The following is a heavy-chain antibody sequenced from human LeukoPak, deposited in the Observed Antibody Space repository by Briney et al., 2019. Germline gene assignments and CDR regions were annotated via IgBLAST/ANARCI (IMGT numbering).Heavy chain of an antibody. CDR2: INPNSGGT. J-gene: IGHJ4*02. CDR1: GYTFTGYY. Sequence: ASVKVSCKASGYTFTGYYTHWVRQAPGQGLEWMGWINPNSGGTNYAQKFQGRVTMTRDTSISTAYMELSRLRSDDTAVYYCARDDDIVATIDFDYWGQGTLVTVSS. CDR3: ARDDDIVATIDFDY. V-gene: IGHV1-2*02. D-gene: IGHD5-12*01.